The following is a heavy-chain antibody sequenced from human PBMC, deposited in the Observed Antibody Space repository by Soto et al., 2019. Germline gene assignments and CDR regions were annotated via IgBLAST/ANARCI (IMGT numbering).Heavy chain of an antibody. CDR2: VYHSGNT. D-gene: IGHD2-2*01. Sequence: SKTLSLTCAVSDYSISSGYYWGWIRQPPGKGLEWIGSVYHSGNTFYNPSLKSRVTISIDTSRNQVSLKLTSVTDLDTAIYYWARVSHCSTTSCHSGDSYYFVYWGRGTLVTVS. V-gene: IGHV4-38-2*01. CDR3: ARVSHCSTTSCHSGDSYYFVY. CDR1: DYSISSGYY. J-gene: IGHJ4*02.